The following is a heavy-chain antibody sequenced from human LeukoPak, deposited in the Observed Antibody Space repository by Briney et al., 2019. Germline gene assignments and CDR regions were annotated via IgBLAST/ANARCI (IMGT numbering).Heavy chain of an antibody. D-gene: IGHD3-3*01. V-gene: IGHV4-34*01. J-gene: IGHJ4*02. CDR2: INHSGST. CDR3: ARVKRAPYCDFWSGYPDY. Sequence: PSETPSLTCAVYGGSFSGYYWSWIRQPPGKGLEWIGEINHSGSTNYNPSLKSRVTISVDTSKNQFSLKLSSVTAADTAVYYCARVKRAPYCDFWSGYPDYWGQGTLVTVSS. CDR1: GGSFSGYY.